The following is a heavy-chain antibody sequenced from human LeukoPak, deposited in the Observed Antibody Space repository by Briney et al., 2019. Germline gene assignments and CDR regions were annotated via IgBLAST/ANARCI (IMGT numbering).Heavy chain of an antibody. CDR1: GYTFVTYG. Sequence: ASVKVSCKASGYTFVTYGITWVRQAPGQGLEWMGWISAYNGNTNYAQKFQGRVTMTTDTSTSTAYMELRSLISDDTAVYCCARDARDSSAYRRYWGQGTLVTVSS. CDR2: ISAYNGNT. CDR3: ARDARDSSAYRRY. V-gene: IGHV1-18*01. D-gene: IGHD3-22*01. J-gene: IGHJ4*02.